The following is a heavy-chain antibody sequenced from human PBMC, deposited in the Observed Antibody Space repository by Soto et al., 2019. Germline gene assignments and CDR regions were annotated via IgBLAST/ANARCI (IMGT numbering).Heavy chain of an antibody. Sequence: GASVKVSCKVSGYTLTELSMHWVRQAPGKGLEWMGGFDPEDGETIYAQKFQGRVTMTEDTSTDTAYMELSSLRSEDTAVYYCATRAVAGTWRYYYYGMDVWGQGTTVTVSS. D-gene: IGHD6-19*01. CDR1: GYTLTELS. CDR3: ATRAVAGTWRYYYYGMDV. CDR2: FDPEDGET. V-gene: IGHV1-24*01. J-gene: IGHJ6*02.